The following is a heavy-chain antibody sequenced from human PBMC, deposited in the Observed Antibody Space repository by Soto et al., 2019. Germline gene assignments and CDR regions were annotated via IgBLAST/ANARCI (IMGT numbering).Heavy chain of an antibody. V-gene: IGHV4-31*03. J-gene: IGHJ4*02. CDR2: VYYSGAT. Sequence: SETLSLTCTVSGDSMATGGHYYNWIRQVPGKGLEWIGYVYYSGATHYTPSLRARATISRDTSRNQFSLRLVSVTAAETALYYCARDKDLQPTVWGFWGQGIQVTVSS. D-gene: IGHD3-16*01. CDR3: ARDKDLQPTVWGF. CDR1: GDSMATGGHY.